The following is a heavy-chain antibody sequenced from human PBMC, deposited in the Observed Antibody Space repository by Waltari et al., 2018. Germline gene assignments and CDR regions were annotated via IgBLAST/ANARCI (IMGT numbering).Heavy chain of an antibody. J-gene: IGHJ5*02. D-gene: IGHD6-19*01. CDR3: ARGSVANP. CDR1: GYIFSDFY. Sequence: VESGGGLVRPGGSRRLSCTASGYIFSDFYRSGIRQPPGKGLEWIAYISNRCDTVYYADSVKGRFAVSRDNADNSMFLQMNSLRGNDTAVYYCARGSVANPWGQGALVVVSS. V-gene: IGHV3-11*04. CDR2: ISNRCDTV.